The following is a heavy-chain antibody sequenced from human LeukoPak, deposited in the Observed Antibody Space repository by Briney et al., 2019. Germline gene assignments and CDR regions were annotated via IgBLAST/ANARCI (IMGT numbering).Heavy chain of an antibody. J-gene: IGHJ4*02. CDR2: IWYEGSNK. D-gene: IGHD5-24*01. Sequence: PGGSLRLSCAASGFTFNSYAMHWVRQAPGKGLEWVAVIWYEGSNKYYADSVKGRFTISRDNSKNTLFLQMNSLRAEDTAFYYCAKDWATLKPEFIDYWGQGTLVTVSS. V-gene: IGHV3-33*03. CDR1: GFTFNSYA. CDR3: AKDWATLKPEFIDY.